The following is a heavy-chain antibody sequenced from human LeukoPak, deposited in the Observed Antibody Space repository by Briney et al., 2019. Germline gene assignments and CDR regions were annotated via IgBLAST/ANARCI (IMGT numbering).Heavy chain of an antibody. CDR2: TYSRSKRFN. V-gene: IGHV6-1*01. CDR1: GDSVSSKSAS. D-gene: IGHD3/OR15-3a*01. J-gene: IGHJ4*02. CDR3: ARGTGGLDH. Sequence: SQTLSLTCAISGDSVSSKSASWNWLRQSPSRGLEWLGRTYSRSKRFNDYAVSVKSRITINPDTSKNQFSLHLTSVTPDDTAVFYCARGTGGLDHGGRGTLVSVSS.